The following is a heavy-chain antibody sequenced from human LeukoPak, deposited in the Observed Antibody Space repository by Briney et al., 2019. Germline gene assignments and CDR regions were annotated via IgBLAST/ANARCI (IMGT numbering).Heavy chain of an antibody. CDR3: ARDLGMAGIAPVDY. Sequence: SETLSLTCTVSGYSISSGYYWGWIRQSPEKGLEWIGSIYHSGATYYNPSLKSRVTISVDTSKNQFSLKVTSVTAADTAVYYCARDLGMAGIAPVDYWGQGTLVTVSS. J-gene: IGHJ4*02. V-gene: IGHV4-38-2*02. D-gene: IGHD6-19*01. CDR2: IYHSGAT. CDR1: GYSISSGYY.